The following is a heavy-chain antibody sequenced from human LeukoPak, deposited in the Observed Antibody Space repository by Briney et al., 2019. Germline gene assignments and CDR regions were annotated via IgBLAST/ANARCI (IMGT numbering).Heavy chain of an antibody. CDR1: GYTFTDYY. D-gene: IGHD3-10*01. J-gene: IGHJ4*02. CDR3: ATEIRYYYGSGKALGY. V-gene: IGHV1-2*02. Sequence: ASVKVSCKASGYTFTDYYMHWVRQAPGQGLEWMGWINPNSGGTNYAQKFQGRVTMTRDTSISTAYMELSRLRSDDTAMYYCATEIRYYYGSGKALGYWGQGTLVTVSS. CDR2: INPNSGGT.